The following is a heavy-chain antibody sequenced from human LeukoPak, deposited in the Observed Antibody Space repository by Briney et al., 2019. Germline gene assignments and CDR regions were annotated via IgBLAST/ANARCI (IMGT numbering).Heavy chain of an antibody. D-gene: IGHD3-10*01. CDR2: VRSKANNYAT. CDR1: GFNFSGSA. V-gene: IGHV3-73*01. CDR3: TTGINIYGDFDY. Sequence: PGGSLKLSCAASGFNFSGSAMHWVRQASGKGLEWVGRVRSKANNYATAYAASVKGRFTISRDDSKNTAYLQMNSLKTEDTAVYYCTTGINIYGDFDYWGQGTLVTVSS. J-gene: IGHJ4*02.